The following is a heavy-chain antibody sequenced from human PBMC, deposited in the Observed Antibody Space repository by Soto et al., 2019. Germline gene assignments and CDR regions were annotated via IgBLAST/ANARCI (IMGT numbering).Heavy chain of an antibody. V-gene: IGHV3-7*01. CDR1: GFTFSSYA. D-gene: IGHD1-26*01. CDR3: ARFPRSYEKGGIFDI. J-gene: IGHJ3*02. CDR2: IKQNGSEK. Sequence: GGSLRLSCAASGFTFSSYAMSWVRQAPGKGLEWMANIKQNGSEKYYVDSVKGRFTISRDNAKNSLYLQMNSLRAEETALYYCARFPRSYEKGGIFDIWGQGTMVTVSS.